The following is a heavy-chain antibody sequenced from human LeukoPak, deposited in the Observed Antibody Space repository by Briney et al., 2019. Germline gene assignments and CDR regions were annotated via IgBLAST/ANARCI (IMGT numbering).Heavy chain of an antibody. CDR2: INAGNGNT. V-gene: IGHV1-3*01. D-gene: IGHD5-18*01. J-gene: IGHJ3*02. CDR1: GYTFTTHD. Sequence: ASVKVSCKASGYTFTTHDINWVRQAPGQRLEWMGWINAGNGNTKYSQKFQGRVTITRDTSASTAYMELSSLRSEDTAVYYCARVRALGGYSYGYNAFDIWGQGTMVTVSS. CDR3: ARVRALGGYSYGYNAFDI.